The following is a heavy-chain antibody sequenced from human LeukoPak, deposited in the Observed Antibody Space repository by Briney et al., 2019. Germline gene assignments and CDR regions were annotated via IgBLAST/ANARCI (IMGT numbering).Heavy chain of an antibody. CDR1: GGTFINYA. CDR3: ARAGEVYNSGSYLEY. D-gene: IGHD6-19*01. J-gene: IGHJ4*02. V-gene: IGHV1-69*13. CDR2: FIPVFGPA. Sequence: SVKVSCKASGGTFINYAVSWVRQAPGQGLEWMGGFIPVFGPANYAQKFQGRVTITADESTSTAYMELSSLRSEDTAVYYCARAGEVYNSGSYLEYWGQGTLVTVSS.